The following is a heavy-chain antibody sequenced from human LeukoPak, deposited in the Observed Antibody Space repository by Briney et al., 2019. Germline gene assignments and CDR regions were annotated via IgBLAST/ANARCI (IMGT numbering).Heavy chain of an antibody. CDR3: ARVAISGINYYDSSGYYGY. V-gene: IGHV1-2*02. CDR2: IDPNSGGT. Sequence: GASVKVSCKASGYTFTGYYTHWVRQAPGQGLEWMGWIDPNSGGTNYAQKFQGRVTMTRDTSISTAYMELSRLRSDDTAVYYCARVAISGINYYDSSGYYGYWGQGTLVTVSS. J-gene: IGHJ4*02. D-gene: IGHD3-22*01. CDR1: GYTFTGYY.